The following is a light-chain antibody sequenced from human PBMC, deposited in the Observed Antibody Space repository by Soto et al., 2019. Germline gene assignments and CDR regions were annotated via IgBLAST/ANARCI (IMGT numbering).Light chain of an antibody. CDR2: KVS. CDR3: SSYSTATSPQWV. J-gene: IGLJ3*02. V-gene: IGLV2-14*01. Sequence: QSALTQPASVSGSPGQSFTIPCTGTSGDFGGYNYVSWYQQHPGRAPKLVIYKVSDRPSGVSSRFSASKSGNTASLTISGLQAEDEADYYCSSYSTATSPQWVFGGGTKVTVL. CDR1: SGDFGGYNY.